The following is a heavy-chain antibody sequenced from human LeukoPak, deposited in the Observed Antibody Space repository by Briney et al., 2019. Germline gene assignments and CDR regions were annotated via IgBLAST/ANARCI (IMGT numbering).Heavy chain of an antibody. V-gene: IGHV1-2*02. Sequence: ASVKVSCKASGYTFTDCFMHWVRQAPGQGLEWMGWINPNSGDTNYAQKFQGRVTMTRDTSISTAYMELSRLRSDDTAVYYCARGGWAPLDILTGTTSPGDAFDIWGQGTMVTVSS. CDR3: ARGGWAPLDILTGTTSPGDAFDI. D-gene: IGHD3-9*01. CDR2: INPNSGDT. CDR1: GYTFTDCF. J-gene: IGHJ3*02.